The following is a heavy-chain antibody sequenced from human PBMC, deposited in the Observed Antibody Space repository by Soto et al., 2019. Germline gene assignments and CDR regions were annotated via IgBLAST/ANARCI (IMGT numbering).Heavy chain of an antibody. CDR1: GFDFSNSW. Sequence: GGSLRLSCEASGFDFSNSWMHWVRQAPGKGLVWISHVNSDGSITTYADSVKGRFTISRNNAKNTVYLQMNSLSVEDTAIYYCTRDQAYSSDVWGQGTLVTVSS. CDR2: VNSDGSIT. D-gene: IGHD5-12*01. CDR3: TRDQAYSSDV. V-gene: IGHV3-74*01. J-gene: IGHJ4*02.